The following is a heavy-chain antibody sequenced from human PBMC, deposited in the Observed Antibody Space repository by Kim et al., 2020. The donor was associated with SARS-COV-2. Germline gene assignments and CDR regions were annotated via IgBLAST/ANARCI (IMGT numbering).Heavy chain of an antibody. D-gene: IGHD5-18*01. CDR2: IGATGVHI. Sequence: GGSLRLSCAASGFTFSSSSMTWVRQAPGKGLEWVSSIGATGVHIFYADSVKGRFTISRDNSNNILSLQMHSLRAEDTALYFCAKGWRTQLIDFWGQGTLV. CDR1: GFTFSSSS. J-gene: IGHJ4*02. CDR3: AKGWRTQLIDF. V-gene: IGHV3-23*01.